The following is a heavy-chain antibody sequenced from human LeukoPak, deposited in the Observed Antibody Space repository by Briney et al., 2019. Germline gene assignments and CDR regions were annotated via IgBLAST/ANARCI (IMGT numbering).Heavy chain of an antibody. J-gene: IGHJ4*02. Sequence: SETLSLTCAVYGGSFSGYYWSWIRQPPGKGLEWIGEINHSGSTNYNPSLKSRVTISVDTSKNQFSLKLSSVTAADTAVYYCARVHRITGTLDFGYWGQGTLVTVSS. CDR3: ARVHRITGTLDFGY. V-gene: IGHV4-34*01. D-gene: IGHD1-20*01. CDR2: INHSGST. CDR1: GGSFSGYY.